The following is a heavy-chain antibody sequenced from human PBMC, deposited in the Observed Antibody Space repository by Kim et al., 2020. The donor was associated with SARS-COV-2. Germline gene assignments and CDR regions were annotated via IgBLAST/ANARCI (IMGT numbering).Heavy chain of an antibody. CDR3: ARGLISGPGTSHLDY. V-gene: IGHV3-13*01. J-gene: IGHJ4*02. Sequence: GGSLRLSCAASGFSLSNYDMHWVCQVKGKGVEWVSAVGTIADTFYSGSVKGRFTISRDNAKDSFYLQMNSLTAGDTAVYFCARGLISGPGTSHLDYWGQGTLVTVSS. CDR2: VGTIADT. D-gene: IGHD6-13*01. CDR1: GFSLSNYD.